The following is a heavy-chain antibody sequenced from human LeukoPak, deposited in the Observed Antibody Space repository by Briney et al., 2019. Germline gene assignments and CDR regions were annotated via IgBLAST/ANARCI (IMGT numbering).Heavy chain of an antibody. V-gene: IGHV4-4*07. D-gene: IGHD3-10*01. CDR2: IHPSGST. Sequence: SETLSLTCIVSGGSISGYYWSWIRQPAGKGLEWIGRIHPSGSTDYSPFLKSRLTMSVGTSKNQFSLNLTSVTAADTALYYCARDQLIGSEIYIWLDPWGQGTLVTVSS. J-gene: IGHJ5*02. CDR3: ARDQLIGSEIYIWLDP. CDR1: GGSISGYY.